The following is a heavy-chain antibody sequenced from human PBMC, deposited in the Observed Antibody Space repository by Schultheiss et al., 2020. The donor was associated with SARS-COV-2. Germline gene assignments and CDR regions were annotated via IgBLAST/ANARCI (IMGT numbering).Heavy chain of an antibody. CDR1: GFTFSSYD. D-gene: IGHD6-13*01. CDR3: ARVRRIAAAGENSDY. V-gene: IGHV3-13*05. CDR2: IGTAGDP. Sequence: GSLRLSCAASGFTFSSYDMHWVRQATGKGLEWVSAIGTAGDPYYPGSVKGRFTISRDNSKNTLYLQMNSLRAEDTAVYYCARVRRIAAAGENSDYWGQGTLVTVSS. J-gene: IGHJ4*02.